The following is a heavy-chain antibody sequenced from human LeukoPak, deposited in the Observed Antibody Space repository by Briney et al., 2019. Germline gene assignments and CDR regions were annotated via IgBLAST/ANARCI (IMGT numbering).Heavy chain of an antibody. V-gene: IGHV4-34*01. J-gene: IGHJ5*02. CDR2: INHSGST. D-gene: IGHD2-2*01. CDR1: GGSFSGYY. Sequence: SETLSLNCAVYGGSFSGYYWSWIRQPPGKGLEWIGEINHSGSTNYNPSLKSRVTISVDTSKNQFSLKLSSVTAADTAVYYCARGPPGYCSSNSCVRRRWFDPWGQGTLVTVSS. CDR3: ARGPPGYCSSNSCVRRRWFDP.